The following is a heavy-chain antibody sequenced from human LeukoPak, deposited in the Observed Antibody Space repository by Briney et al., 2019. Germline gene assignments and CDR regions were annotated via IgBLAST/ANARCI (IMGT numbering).Heavy chain of an antibody. Sequence: SEILSLTCTVSGGSISSYYWSWIRQPAGKGLEWIGRIYTSGSTNYNPSLKSRVTMSVDTSKNQFSLKLSSVTAADTAVYYCARDRYDIVTGFQSAAWFDPWGQGTLVTVSS. D-gene: IGHD3-9*01. V-gene: IGHV4-4*07. J-gene: IGHJ5*02. CDR2: IYTSGST. CDR3: ARDRYDIVTGFQSAAWFDP. CDR1: GGSISSYY.